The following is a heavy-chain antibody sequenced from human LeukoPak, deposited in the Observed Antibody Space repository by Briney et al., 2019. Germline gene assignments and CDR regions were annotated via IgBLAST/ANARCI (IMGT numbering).Heavy chain of an antibody. J-gene: IGHJ3*02. V-gene: IGHV4-39*06. Sequence: SETLSLTCTVSGGSISRSSYYWGWIRQPPGKGLEWIGSIYYSGSTNYNPSLKSRVTISVDTSKNQFPLKLSSVTAADTAVFYCARSLYYYGSDSFDIWGQGTMVTVSS. CDR3: ARSLYYYGSDSFDI. D-gene: IGHD3-10*01. CDR1: GGSISRSSYY. CDR2: IYYSGST.